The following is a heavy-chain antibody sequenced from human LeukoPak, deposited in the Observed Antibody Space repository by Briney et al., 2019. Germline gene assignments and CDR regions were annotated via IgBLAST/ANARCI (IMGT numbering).Heavy chain of an antibody. CDR1: GFTFSNYW. Sequence: GGSLRLSCAASGFTFSNYWMHWVRQAPGEALMWVSRIKSDGSSTTYADSVKGRFTISRDNSKNTLYLQMNSLRAEDTAVYYCARDGGGWYYFDYWGQGTLVTVSS. J-gene: IGHJ4*02. CDR2: IKSDGSST. D-gene: IGHD6-19*01. CDR3: ARDGGGWYYFDY. V-gene: IGHV3-74*01.